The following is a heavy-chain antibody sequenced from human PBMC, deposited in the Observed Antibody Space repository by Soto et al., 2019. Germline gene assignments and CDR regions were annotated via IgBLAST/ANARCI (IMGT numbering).Heavy chain of an antibody. V-gene: IGHV4-59*01. D-gene: IGHD3-3*01. CDR3: ARETRRTISGGFAP. CDR2: VHYSGST. CDR1: GGSISGYY. J-gene: IGHJ5*02. Sequence: SETLSLTCTVSGGSISGYYWSWIRQPPGKGLEWIGYVHYSGSTKYNPSLKSRVTISVDTSKNQFSLKLSSVTAADTAVYYCARETRRTISGGFAPWGQGTLVTVSS.